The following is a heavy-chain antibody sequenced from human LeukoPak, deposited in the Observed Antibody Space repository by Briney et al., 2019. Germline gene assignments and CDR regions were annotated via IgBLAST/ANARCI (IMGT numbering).Heavy chain of an antibody. D-gene: IGHD5-24*01. CDR3: ASLTPLDGYNSAD. CDR2: IIPILGIA. J-gene: IGHJ4*02. Sequence: ASVKVSCKASGGTFSSYAISRVRQAPGQGLEWMGRIIPILGIANYAQKFQGRVTITADKSTSTAYMELSSLRSEDTAVYYCASLTPLDGYNSADWGQGTLVTVSS. V-gene: IGHV1-69*04. CDR1: GGTFSSYA.